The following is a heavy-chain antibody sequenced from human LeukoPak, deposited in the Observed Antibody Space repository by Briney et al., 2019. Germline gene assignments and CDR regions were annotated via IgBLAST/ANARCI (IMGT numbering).Heavy chain of an antibody. Sequence: GGSLRLSCGASGFTSSDYAMSWVRQAPGKGLEWVSAISGSGGSTCYADSAKGRFTISRDNSKNTLYLQMSSLRAEDTALYYCAKVGYCSATSCQYYLGMDVWGQGTTVTVSS. D-gene: IGHD2-2*01. V-gene: IGHV3-23*01. J-gene: IGHJ6*02. CDR2: ISGSGGST. CDR1: GFTSSDYA. CDR3: AKVGYCSATSCQYYLGMDV.